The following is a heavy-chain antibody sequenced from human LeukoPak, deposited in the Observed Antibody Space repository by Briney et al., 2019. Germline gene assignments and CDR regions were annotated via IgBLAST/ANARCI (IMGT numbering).Heavy chain of an antibody. CDR2: INHSGST. V-gene: IGHV4-34*01. J-gene: IGHJ4*02. CDR3: ARGSYDSSGYRFDY. CDR1: GGSFSGYY. D-gene: IGHD3-22*01. Sequence: SETLSLTCAVYGGSFSGYYWSWIRQPPGKGLEWIGEINHSGSTNYNPSLKSRVTISVDSSKNQFSLKLGSVTAADTAVYYCARGSYDSSGYRFDYWGQGTLVTVSS.